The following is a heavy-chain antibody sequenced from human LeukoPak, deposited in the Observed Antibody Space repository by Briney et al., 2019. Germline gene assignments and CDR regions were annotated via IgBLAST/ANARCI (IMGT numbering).Heavy chain of an antibody. CDR3: ARSGSGSYFLDY. D-gene: IGHD3-10*01. CDR1: GFTFSSYG. J-gene: IGHJ4*02. V-gene: IGHV3-23*01. Sequence: GGTLRLSCAASGFTFSSYGMSWVRQAPGRGLEWVSAISGSGGSTYYADSVKGRFTISRDNFKHTLYLQMNSLRAEDTAVYYCARSGSGSYFLDYWGQGTLVTVSS. CDR2: ISGSGGST.